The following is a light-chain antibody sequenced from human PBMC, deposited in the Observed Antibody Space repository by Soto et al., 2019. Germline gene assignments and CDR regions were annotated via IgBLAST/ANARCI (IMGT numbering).Light chain of an antibody. CDR1: KSVLYSSNDKNY. J-gene: IGKJ1*01. CDR3: QQYYSTPWT. V-gene: IGKV4-1*01. CDR2: WAS. Sequence: EIVLTQSPGTLSLSPGERATLSCKSSKSVLYSSNDKNYLAWYQQKPGQPPKLLIYWASTRESGVPDRFSGSGSGTDFTLTISSLQAEDVAVYYCQQYYSTPWTFGQGTKVEIK.